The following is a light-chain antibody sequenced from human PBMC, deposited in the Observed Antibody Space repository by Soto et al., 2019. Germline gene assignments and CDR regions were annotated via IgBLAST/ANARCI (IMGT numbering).Light chain of an antibody. CDR3: SSYTSTYTVM. J-gene: IGLJ3*02. CDR1: SSDIGDYNY. CDR2: DVT. V-gene: IGLV2-14*01. Sequence: QSALTQPASVSGSPGQSITISCIGTSSDIGDYNYVSWYQQHPGKVPKLMIYDVTNRPSGVSNRFSGSKSGNTASLTISGLQVEDEGDYYCSSYTSTYTVMFGGGTKLTVL.